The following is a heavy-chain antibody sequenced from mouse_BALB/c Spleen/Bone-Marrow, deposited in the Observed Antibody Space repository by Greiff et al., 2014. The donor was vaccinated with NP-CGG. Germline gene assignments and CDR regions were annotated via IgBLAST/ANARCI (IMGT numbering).Heavy chain of an antibody. J-gene: IGHJ3*01. CDR3: VREDDGSGFDY. V-gene: IGHV1S135*01. CDR1: GYAFTNYN. Sequence: SVKVSCKASGYAFTNYNLSWVQQSHGTSLEWSGYIDPYNGGTSYTQKFKGKATLTVDKSSSTAYMPLNSLPAGETAVYYGVREDDGSGFDYWGQGTLVTGSA. D-gene: IGHD1-1*01. CDR2: IDPYNGGT.